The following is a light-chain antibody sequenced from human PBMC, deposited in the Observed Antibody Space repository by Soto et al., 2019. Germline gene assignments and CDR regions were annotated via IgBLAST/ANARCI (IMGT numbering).Light chain of an antibody. CDR2: GAS. Sequence: QLTQSPPTLSASVGDIVTITCRAGQSIRYYLAWYQQMPGKAPKLLIYGASSLQSGVPSRFSGSGSGTEFTLTISSLQPDDFATYFCQHHNSYSQTFGQGTKVDIK. CDR1: QSIRYY. J-gene: IGKJ1*01. CDR3: QHHNSYSQT. V-gene: IGKV1-5*01.